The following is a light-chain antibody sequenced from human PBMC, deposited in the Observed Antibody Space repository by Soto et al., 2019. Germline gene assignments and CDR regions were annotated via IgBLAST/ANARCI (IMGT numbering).Light chain of an antibody. CDR1: QGIRND. Sequence: EIQITHAPSYLSASALNRVNLTCRASQGIRNDLSWYQQKPGEAPKRLVYVASSLDRGVPARFSGSGSGTEFTLTIDSLQPEDFATYYCQKVKTYPRTCGGGTTGDIK. J-gene: IGKJ4*01. CDR2: VAS. V-gene: IGKV1-17*01. CDR3: QKVKTYPRT.